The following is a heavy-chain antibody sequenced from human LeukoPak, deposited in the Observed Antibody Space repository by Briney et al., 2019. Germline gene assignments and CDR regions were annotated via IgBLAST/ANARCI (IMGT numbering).Heavy chain of an antibody. CDR2: IYNGVNT. Sequence: SETLSLTCTVSGASVSSASYWTWIRQPPGKGVEWIAHIYNGVNTNYNPSLKSRVTISVDTSKNQFSPKLSSVTAADTAVYYCARDRGGSEGNFDYWGQGTLVTVSS. CDR1: GASVSSASY. D-gene: IGHD3-16*01. CDR3: ARDRGGSEGNFDY. J-gene: IGHJ4*02. V-gene: IGHV4-61*01.